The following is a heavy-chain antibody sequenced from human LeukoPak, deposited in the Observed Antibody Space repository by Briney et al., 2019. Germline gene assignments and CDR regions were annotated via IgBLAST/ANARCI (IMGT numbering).Heavy chain of an antibody. J-gene: IGHJ4*02. Sequence: PGGSLRLSCAASGFTFSSYSMNWVRQAPGKGLEWVSYISSSSSTIYYADSVKGRYTISRDNAKNSLYLQMNSLRAEDTAVYYCARDQLTTVTPIWGQGTLVTVSS. CDR1: GFTFSSYS. D-gene: IGHD4-17*01. V-gene: IGHV3-48*04. CDR3: ARDQLTTVTPI. CDR2: ISSSSSTI.